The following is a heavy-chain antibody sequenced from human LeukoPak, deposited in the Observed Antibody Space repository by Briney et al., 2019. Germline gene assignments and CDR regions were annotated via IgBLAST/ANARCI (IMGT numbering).Heavy chain of an antibody. CDR3: ARFGGYGSGSYSNWFDP. J-gene: IGHJ5*02. V-gene: IGHV3-11*06. CDR2: ISSSSSYT. Sequence: PGGSLRLSCAASGFTFSDYYMSWIRQAPGKGLEWVSYISSSSSYTNYADSVKGRFTISRDNAKNSLYLQMNSLRAEDTAVYSCARFGGYGSGSYSNWFDPWGQGTLVTVSS. CDR1: GFTFSDYY. D-gene: IGHD3-10*01.